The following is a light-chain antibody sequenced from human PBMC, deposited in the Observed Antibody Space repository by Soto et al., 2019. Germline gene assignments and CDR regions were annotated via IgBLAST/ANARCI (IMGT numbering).Light chain of an antibody. Sequence: EIVLTQSPDTLSVSPGEAVTLSCRASQSVSSSLAWYQQQPGRSPRLLIYGASTRASGIPARFSGSGSGTEFTLTISSLQSEDFAVYHCQQYNNWPPLTFGGGTKVEIK. CDR2: GAS. V-gene: IGKV3-15*01. J-gene: IGKJ4*01. CDR1: QSVSSS. CDR3: QQYNNWPPLT.